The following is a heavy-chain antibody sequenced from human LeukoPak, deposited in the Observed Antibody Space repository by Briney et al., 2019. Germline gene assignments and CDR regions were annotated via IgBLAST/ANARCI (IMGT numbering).Heavy chain of an antibody. CDR2: ISSSSSYI. CDR3: ARADTAMAYFDY. D-gene: IGHD5-18*01. CDR1: GFTFSSHS. Sequence: PGGSLRLSCAASGFTFSSHSMNWVRQAPGKGLEWVSSISSSSSYIYYADSVKGRFTISRDNAKNSLYLQMNSLRAEDTAVYYCARADTAMAYFDYWGQGTLVTVSS. V-gene: IGHV3-21*01. J-gene: IGHJ4*02.